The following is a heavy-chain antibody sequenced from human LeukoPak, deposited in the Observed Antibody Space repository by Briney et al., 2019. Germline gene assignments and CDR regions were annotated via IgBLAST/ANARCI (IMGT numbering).Heavy chain of an antibody. Sequence: SLRLSCAASGFTFSSYWMHWVRQAPGKGLEWVSGINWNSGSIGYADSVKGRFTISRDNAKNSLYLQMDSLRAEDTALYYCAKAGYCSSPICYSLDYWGQGTLVTVSS. CDR1: GFTFSSYW. CDR2: INWNSGSI. CDR3: AKAGYCSSPICYSLDY. D-gene: IGHD2-2*01. J-gene: IGHJ4*02. V-gene: IGHV3-9*01.